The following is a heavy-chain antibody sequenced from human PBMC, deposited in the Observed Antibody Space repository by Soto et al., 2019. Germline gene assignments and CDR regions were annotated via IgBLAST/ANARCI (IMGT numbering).Heavy chain of an antibody. Sequence: GGSLRLSCAASGFTFSSYGMHWVRQAPGKGLEWVAVIWYDGSNKYYADSVKGRFTISRDNSKNTLYLQMNSLRAEDTAVYYCARDNIAAAGKPFGSVLDYWGQGTLVTVSS. V-gene: IGHV3-33*01. CDR2: IWYDGSNK. CDR1: GFTFSSYG. D-gene: IGHD6-13*01. CDR3: ARDNIAAAGKPFGSVLDY. J-gene: IGHJ4*02.